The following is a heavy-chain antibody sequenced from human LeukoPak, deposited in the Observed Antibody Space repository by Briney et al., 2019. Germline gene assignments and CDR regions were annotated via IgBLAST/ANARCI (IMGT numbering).Heavy chain of an antibody. D-gene: IGHD6-13*01. V-gene: IGHV1-18*01. Sequence: ASVKVSCKASGYTFTSYGISWVRQAPGQGLEWMGWISAYNGNTNYAQKFQGRVAMTRDTSISTAYMELSRLRSDDTAVYYCARDRAAAGIFYYFDYWGQGTLVTVSS. CDR2: ISAYNGNT. CDR1: GYTFTSYG. CDR3: ARDRAAAGIFYYFDY. J-gene: IGHJ4*02.